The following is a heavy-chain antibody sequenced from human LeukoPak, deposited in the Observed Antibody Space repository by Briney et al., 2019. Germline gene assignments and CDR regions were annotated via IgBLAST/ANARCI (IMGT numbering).Heavy chain of an antibody. CDR2: INPNSGGT. Sequence: GASVKVSCKASGYTFTGYYMHWVRQAPGQGLEWMGWINPNSGGTNYAQKFQGRVTMTRDTSISTAYMELSRLRSDDTAVYYCARDRRIVGATDAFDIWGQGTMVTVSS. V-gene: IGHV1-2*02. D-gene: IGHD1-26*01. CDR1: GYTFTGYY. CDR3: ARDRRIVGATDAFDI. J-gene: IGHJ3*02.